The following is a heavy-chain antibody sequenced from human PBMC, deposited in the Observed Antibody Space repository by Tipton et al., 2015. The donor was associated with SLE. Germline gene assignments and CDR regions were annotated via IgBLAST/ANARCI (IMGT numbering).Heavy chain of an antibody. CDR3: ARGDLDYGDYNY. D-gene: IGHD4-17*01. CDR1: GGSISSYY. J-gene: IGHJ4*02. Sequence: TLSLTCTVSGGSISSYYWSWIRQPPGKGLEWIGYIYYSGSTNYNPSLKSRVTISVDTSKNQFSLKLSSVTAADTAVYYCARGDLDYGDYNYWGQGTLVTVSS. V-gene: IGHV4-59*08. CDR2: IYYSGST.